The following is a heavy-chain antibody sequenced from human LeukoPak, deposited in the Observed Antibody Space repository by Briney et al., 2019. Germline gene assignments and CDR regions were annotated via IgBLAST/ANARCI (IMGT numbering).Heavy chain of an antibody. CDR2: IYYGGST. V-gene: IGHV4-59*01. CDR1: GGSISSYY. J-gene: IGHJ4*02. CDR3: ARAGQGDFWSGLRYFDY. Sequence: KPSETLSLTCIVSGGSISSYYWSWIRQPPGKGLEWIGYIYYGGSTYSNPSLKSRVTISVDTSKNHFSLKLSSVTAADTAVYYCARAGQGDFWSGLRYFDYWGQGTLVTVSS. D-gene: IGHD3-3*01.